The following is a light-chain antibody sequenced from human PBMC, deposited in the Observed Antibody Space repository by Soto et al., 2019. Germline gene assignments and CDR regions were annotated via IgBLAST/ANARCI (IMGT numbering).Light chain of an antibody. Sequence: QSVLAQPPSVSGARGQRVTISWSGTTSNIGADYDVQWYRQLPGTAPKLLIHGNTNRPSGVPDRFSGSKSGTSASLAITGLQSEDEGDYYCQSYDSGLRGYVFGSGTKVTVL. J-gene: IGLJ1*01. CDR3: QSYDSGLRGYV. V-gene: IGLV1-40*01. CDR1: TSNIGADYD. CDR2: GNT.